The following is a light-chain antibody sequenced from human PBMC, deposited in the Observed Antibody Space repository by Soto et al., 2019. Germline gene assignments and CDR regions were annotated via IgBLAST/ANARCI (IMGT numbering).Light chain of an antibody. CDR3: SSYTSSSTLNWV. J-gene: IGLJ3*02. CDR2: DVS. V-gene: IGLV2-14*01. CDR1: SSDVGGYNY. Sequence: QSALTQPASVSGSPGQSITISCTRTSSDVGGYNYVSWYQQHPGKAPKLMIYDVSNRPSGVSNRFSGSKSGNTASLTISGLQAEDESDYYCSSYTSSSTLNWVFGEGTKLTVL.